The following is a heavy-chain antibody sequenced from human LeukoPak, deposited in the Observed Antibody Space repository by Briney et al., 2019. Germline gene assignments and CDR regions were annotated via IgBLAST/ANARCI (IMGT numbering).Heavy chain of an antibody. D-gene: IGHD6-13*01. CDR2: ISSSSSYI. CDR1: GFTFSSYS. CDR3: ARERISSSWPDAFDI. J-gene: IGHJ3*02. V-gene: IGHV3-21*01. Sequence: PGGSLRLSCAASGFTFSSYSVNWVRQAPGKGLEWVSSISSSSSYIYYADSVKGRFTISRDNAKNSLYLQMNSLRAEDTAVYYCARERISSSWPDAFDIWGQGTMVTVSS.